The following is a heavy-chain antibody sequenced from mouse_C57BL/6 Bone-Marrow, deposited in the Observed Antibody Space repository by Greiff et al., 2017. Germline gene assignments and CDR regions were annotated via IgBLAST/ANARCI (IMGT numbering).Heavy chain of an antibody. CDR3: ARLQSTTVVAYYFAY. V-gene: IGHV1-7*01. CDR1: GYTFTSYW. Sequence: VQGVESGAELAKPGASVKLSCKASGYTFTSYWLHWVKQRPGQGLEWIGYINPSSGYTKYNQKFKDKATLTADKSSSTAYMQLSSLTYEDSAVYYCARLQSTTVVAYYFAYGGQGTTLTVSS. CDR2: INPSSGYT. D-gene: IGHD1-1*01. J-gene: IGHJ2*01.